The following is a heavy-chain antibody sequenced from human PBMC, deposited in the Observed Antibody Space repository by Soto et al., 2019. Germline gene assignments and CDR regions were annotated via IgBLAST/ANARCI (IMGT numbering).Heavy chain of an antibody. CDR3: ARYIALSGTFYFDY. J-gene: IGHJ4*02. CDR1: GVSISSGDYY. Sequence: SETLSLTCTVSGVSISSGDYYWSWIRQPPGKGLEWIGYIYYSGSTYYNPSLKSRVTISVDTSKNQFSLKLSPVTAADTAVYYCARYIALSGTFYFDYWGQGALVTVSS. D-gene: IGHD6-19*01. CDR2: IYYSGST. V-gene: IGHV4-30-4*01.